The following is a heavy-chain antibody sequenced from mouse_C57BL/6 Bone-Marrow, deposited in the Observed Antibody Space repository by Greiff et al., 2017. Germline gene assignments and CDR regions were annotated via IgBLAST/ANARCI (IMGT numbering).Heavy chain of an antibody. Sequence: VHVKQSGPDLVKPGASVKISCKASGYSFTGYYMNWVKQSPEKSLEWIGEINPSTGGTTYNQKFKAKATLTVDNSTSTAYMQLKSLTSEDSAVYYCAREGYDYDGGGFGCWGQGTTLTVSS. D-gene: IGHD2-4*01. CDR1: GYSFTGYY. CDR2: INPSTGGT. CDR3: AREGYDYDGGGFGC. V-gene: IGHV1-42*01. J-gene: IGHJ2*01.